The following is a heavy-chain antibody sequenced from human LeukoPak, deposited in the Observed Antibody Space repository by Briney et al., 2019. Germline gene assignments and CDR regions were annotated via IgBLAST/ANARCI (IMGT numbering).Heavy chain of an antibody. D-gene: IGHD3-16*01. V-gene: IGHV3-21*01. CDR3: MSYAGRSDDY. CDR2: ISSSSSYR. J-gene: IGHJ4*02. CDR1: GFTFSRYS. Sequence: GGSLRLSCAASGFTFSRYSMNWVRQAPGKGLEWVSSISSSSSYRYYADSVKGRFTISRDNAKNSLHLQMNSLRAEDTAVYYCMSYAGRSDDYWGQGSLVTVSS.